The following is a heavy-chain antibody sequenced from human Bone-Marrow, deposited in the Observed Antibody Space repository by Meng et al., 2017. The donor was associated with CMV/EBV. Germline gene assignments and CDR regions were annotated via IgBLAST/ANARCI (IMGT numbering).Heavy chain of an antibody. D-gene: IGHD3-10*01. CDR3: ARDSAGGFDY. V-gene: IGHV3-21*04. J-gene: IGHJ4*02. Sequence: GESLKISCAASGFTVSSYSMNWVRQAPEKGLEWVSSISRSGRYIYYADSVKGRFTISRDNAKNSLYLQMNSLRAEDTAVYYCARDSAGGFDYWGQGTLVTVSS. CDR1: GFTVSSYS. CDR2: ISRSGRYI.